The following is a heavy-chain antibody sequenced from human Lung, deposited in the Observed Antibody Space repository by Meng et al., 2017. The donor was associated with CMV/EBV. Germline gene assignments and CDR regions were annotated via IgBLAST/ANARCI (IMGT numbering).Heavy chain of an antibody. Sequence: SCQGSGYTFSKYWLGWVRQMPGKGLEWLGIIYPGDSDTKYSPSFEGQVTISVDKSITTAYLQWSRLQASDTAMYYCVTSGSSGNWQYWGQGSLVTVSS. D-gene: IGHD2-15*01. V-gene: IGHV5-51*01. CDR2: IYPGDSDT. J-gene: IGHJ4*02. CDR3: VTSGSSGNWQY. CDR1: GYTFSKYW.